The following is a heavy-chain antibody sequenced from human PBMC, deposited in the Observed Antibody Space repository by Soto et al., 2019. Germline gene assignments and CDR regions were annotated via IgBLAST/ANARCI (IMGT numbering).Heavy chain of an antibody. V-gene: IGHV4-39*01. Sequence: SLEIMSVNSCVSGGSSINHKYYCSWIRQTPGKGLEWIGSIYFRGNTYYNPSLQTRVTISLDKSKSQFSLKLNSVTAADSAVYFCAGLEGLATIAYYFDFWVQGALVTVSS. J-gene: IGHJ4*02. CDR2: IYFRGNT. CDR3: AGLEGLATIAYYFDF. D-gene: IGHD3-9*01. CDR1: GGSSINHKYY.